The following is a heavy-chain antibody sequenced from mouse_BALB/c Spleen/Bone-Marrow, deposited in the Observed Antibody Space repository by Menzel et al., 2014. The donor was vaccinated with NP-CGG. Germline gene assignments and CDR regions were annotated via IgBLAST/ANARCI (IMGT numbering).Heavy chain of an antibody. Sequence: EVQRVESGAELVKPGASVKLSCTGSGFNIEDTFMHWVKQRPEQGLEWIGRIDPANGNTKYDPKFQGKATITADTSSNTAYLRLTRLTSEDTAVYYCTRGEDYWGQGTTLAVSS. CDR1: GFNIEDTF. V-gene: IGHV14-3*02. CDR2: IDPANGNT. CDR3: TRGEDY. J-gene: IGHJ2*01.